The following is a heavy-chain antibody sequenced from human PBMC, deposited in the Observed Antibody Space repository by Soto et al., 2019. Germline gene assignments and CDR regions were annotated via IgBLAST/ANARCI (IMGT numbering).Heavy chain of an antibody. V-gene: IGHV3-30-3*01. J-gene: IGHJ4*02. Sequence: GGSLRLSCAASGFTFSSYAMHWVRQAPGKGLEWVAVISYDGSNKYYADSVKGRFTISRDNSKNTLYLQMNSLRAEDTAVYYCARVSRGYSGYEYYFDYWGQGTLVTVSS. CDR2: ISYDGSNK. D-gene: IGHD5-12*01. CDR3: ARVSRGYSGYEYYFDY. CDR1: GFTFSSYA.